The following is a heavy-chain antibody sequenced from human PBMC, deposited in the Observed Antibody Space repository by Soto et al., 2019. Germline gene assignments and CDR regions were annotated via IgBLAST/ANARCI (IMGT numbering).Heavy chain of an antibody. J-gene: IGHJ2*01. D-gene: IGHD5-18*01. CDR3: ARDPLWGTAMVLWYFDL. V-gene: IGHV1-3*01. CDR2: INAGNGNT. CDR1: GYTFTGYA. Sequence: ASVKVSCTASGYTFTGYAMHWVRQAPGQRLEWMGWINAGNGNTKYSQKFQGRVTITRDTSASTAYMELNSLRAEDTAVYYCARDPLWGTAMVLWYFDLWGRGTLVTVSS.